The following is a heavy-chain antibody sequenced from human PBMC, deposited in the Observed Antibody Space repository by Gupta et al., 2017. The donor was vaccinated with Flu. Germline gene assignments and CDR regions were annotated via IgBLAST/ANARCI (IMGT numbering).Heavy chain of an antibody. D-gene: IGHD1-26*01. J-gene: IGHJ4*02. CDR3: AKCRGVNAYVPFDS. CDR2: IGATGDDT. Sequence: RQAPGKGLDWVSGIGATGDDTYYADSVKGRFTIYRENSRNTLELEMNTLGGGDTAIYYCAKCRGVNAYVPFDSWGQGTLVTVSS. V-gene: IGHV3-23*01.